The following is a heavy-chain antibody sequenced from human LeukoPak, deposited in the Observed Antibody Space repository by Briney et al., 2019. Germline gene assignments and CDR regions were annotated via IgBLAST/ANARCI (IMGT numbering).Heavy chain of an antibody. D-gene: IGHD5-12*01. CDR2: IRQDGSEI. Sequence: PGGSLRLSRAASGFTFSSYWMSWVRQAPGKGLEWVANIRQDGSEIYYVDSVKGRFTISRDNAKNSLYLQMNSLRAEDTAVYYCAKGGVDIVDERRYYYYYMDVWGKGTTVTISS. CDR3: AKGGVDIVDERRYYYYYMDV. J-gene: IGHJ6*03. V-gene: IGHV3-7*01. CDR1: GFTFSSYW.